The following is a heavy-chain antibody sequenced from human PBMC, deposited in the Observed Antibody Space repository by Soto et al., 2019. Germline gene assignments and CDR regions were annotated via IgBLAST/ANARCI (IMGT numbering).Heavy chain of an antibody. CDR3: TTLALEQWLVRSGYYFDY. CDR2: IKSKTDGGTT. J-gene: IGHJ4*02. V-gene: IGHV3-15*01. Sequence: GGSLRLSCAASGFTFSNAWMSWVRQAPGKGLEWVGRIKSKTDGGTTDYAAPVKGRFTISRDDSKNTLYLQMNSLKTEDTAVYYCTTLALEQWLVRSGYYFDYWGQGTLVTVSS. CDR1: GFTFSNAW. D-gene: IGHD6-19*01.